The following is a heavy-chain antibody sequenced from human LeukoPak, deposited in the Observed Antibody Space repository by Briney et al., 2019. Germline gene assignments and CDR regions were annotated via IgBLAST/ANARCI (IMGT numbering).Heavy chain of an antibody. V-gene: IGHV3-7*01. CDR1: EFTFSSHW. CDR3: CRRWLNYYCYGMDV. CDR2: IKEDGSEK. Sequence: PGGSLRLSCAASEFTFSSHWMSWVRQAPGKGLEWVANIKEDGSEKYYVDSVKGRFTISRDNAKNSLYLQMNSLRAEDTAVYYCCRRWLNYYCYGMDVWGQGTTVTVSS. D-gene: IGHD5-18*01. J-gene: IGHJ6*02.